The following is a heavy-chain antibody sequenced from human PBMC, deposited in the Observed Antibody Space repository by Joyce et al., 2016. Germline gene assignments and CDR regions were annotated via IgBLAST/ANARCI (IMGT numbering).Heavy chain of an antibody. V-gene: IGHV3-43*01. Sequence: EVQLVESGGAVVQPGGSLRLSCAASGFTFDDYNMHWVRQATGKGLEGVSLITWDGGSIYYEDSGKGRFTISRDNSKNSLFLQMNGLRTEDTALYYCAKGSGFGGYSLDYWGQGTLVPVSS. CDR3: AKGSGFGGYSLDY. D-gene: IGHD4-23*01. J-gene: IGHJ4*02. CDR2: ITWDGGSI. CDR1: GFTFDDYN.